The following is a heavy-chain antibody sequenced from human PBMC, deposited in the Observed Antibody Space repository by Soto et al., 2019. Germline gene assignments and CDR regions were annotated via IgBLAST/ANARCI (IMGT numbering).Heavy chain of an antibody. D-gene: IGHD2-2*01. CDR1: DGSFSGYY. V-gene: IGHV4-34*01. Sequence: SETLSLTCAVYDGSFSGYYWSWIRQPPGKGLDWIGEINHSVSTNYNPSLKSRVPISVDTSKNQFSLKLSSVTAADTAVYYCAGGIVVVPAAYYYYYMDVWGKGTTVTVSS. CDR3: AGGIVVVPAAYYYYYMDV. J-gene: IGHJ6*03. CDR2: INHSVST.